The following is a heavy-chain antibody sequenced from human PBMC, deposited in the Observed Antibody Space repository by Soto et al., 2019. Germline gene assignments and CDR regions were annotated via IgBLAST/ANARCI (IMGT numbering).Heavy chain of an antibody. CDR1: GGSFSGYY. V-gene: IGHV4-34*01. J-gene: IGHJ5*02. Sequence: SETLSLTCAVYGGSFSGYYWSWIRQPPGKGLEWIGEINHSGSTNYNPSLKSRVTISVDTSKNQFSLKLSSVTAADTAVYYCARGDDIVVVPAAPRFDPWGQGTLVTVS. D-gene: IGHD2-2*01. CDR3: ARGDDIVVVPAAPRFDP. CDR2: INHSGST.